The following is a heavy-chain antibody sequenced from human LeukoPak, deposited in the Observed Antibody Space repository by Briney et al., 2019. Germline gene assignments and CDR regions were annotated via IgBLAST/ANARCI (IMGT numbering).Heavy chain of an antibody. V-gene: IGHV3-21*01. CDR2: ISSSGNYI. CDR1: GFTFSSYT. J-gene: IGHJ4*02. Sequence: TGGSLRVSCTASGFTFSSYTMNWVRQAPGKGLEWVSSISSSGNYIYYADSVKGRFTISRDNAKNSLFLQMNSLRAEDTAVYYCASDCCNGGRDYWGQGTLVTVSS. CDR3: ASDCCNGGRDY. D-gene: IGHD2-15*01.